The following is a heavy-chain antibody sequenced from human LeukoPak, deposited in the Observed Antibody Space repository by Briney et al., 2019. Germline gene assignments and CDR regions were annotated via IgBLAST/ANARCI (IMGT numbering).Heavy chain of an antibody. J-gene: IGHJ3*02. CDR1: GGSVSSGNFY. V-gene: IGHV4-61*02. Sequence: SETLSLTCTVSGGSVSSGNFYWTWIRQPAGNQLEWIGRIRTSGNTNHNPSLWSRVTISTDTSKNQFSLTLNFVTAADTAVYYCASDRGGDSFDIWGQGTTVTVSS. CDR3: ASDRGGDSFDI. D-gene: IGHD2-21*01. CDR2: IRTSGNT.